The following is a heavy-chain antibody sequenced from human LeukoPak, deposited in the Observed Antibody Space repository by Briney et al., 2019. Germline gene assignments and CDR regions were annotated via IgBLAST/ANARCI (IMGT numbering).Heavy chain of an antibody. CDR3: AKAEGYDILAGLDY. V-gene: IGHV3-23*01. D-gene: IGHD3-9*01. J-gene: IGHJ4*02. Sequence: GGSLRLSCAASGFTFSDYYMSWVRQAPGKGLEWVSGIGASGGSTYYADSVKGRFTISRDNSKNTLYLQMNSLRTEDTAVYYCAKAEGYDILAGLDYWGQGTLVTVSS. CDR1: GFTFSDYY. CDR2: IGASGGST.